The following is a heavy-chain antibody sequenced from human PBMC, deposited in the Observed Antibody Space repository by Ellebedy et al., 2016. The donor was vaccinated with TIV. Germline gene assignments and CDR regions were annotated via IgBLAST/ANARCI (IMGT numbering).Heavy chain of an antibody. J-gene: IGHJ4*02. CDR2: ISGSGGST. D-gene: IGHD2-8*01. Sequence: GESLKISXAASGFTFSSYAMSWVRQAPGKGLEWVSAISGSGGSTYYADSVKGRFTISRDNSKNTLYLQMNSLRAEDTALYYCAKSVLMAHPFDYWGQGTLVTVSS. CDR1: GFTFSSYA. V-gene: IGHV3-23*01. CDR3: AKSVLMAHPFDY.